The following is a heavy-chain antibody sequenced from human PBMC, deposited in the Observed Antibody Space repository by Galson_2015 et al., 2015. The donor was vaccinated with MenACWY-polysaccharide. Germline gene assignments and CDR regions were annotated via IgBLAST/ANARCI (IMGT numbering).Heavy chain of an antibody. CDR2: ITGSSDSI. CDR1: GFTFSNYA. Sequence: SLRLSCAASGFTFSNYAMSWVRQAPGKGLEWVSAITGSSDSIYCADSVKGRFTISRDNSKNTLFLQMNSLRVEDTAVYYCTKGAVGFNGFDTWGQGTLVTVSS. V-gene: IGHV3-23*01. J-gene: IGHJ5*02. CDR3: TKGAVGFNGFDT. D-gene: IGHD4-23*01.